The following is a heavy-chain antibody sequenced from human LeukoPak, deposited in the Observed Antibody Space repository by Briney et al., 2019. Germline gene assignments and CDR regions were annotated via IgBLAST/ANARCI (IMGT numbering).Heavy chain of an antibody. J-gene: IGHJ4*02. CDR2: IYSGGNT. CDR3: ARDGGSGLDY. V-gene: IGHV3-53*01. CDR1: GFTVSSNY. Sequence: GGSLRLSCVASGFTVSSNYMSWVRQAPGKGLEWVSFIYSGGNTYYADSVKGRFTISRDDSKNTLYLQMNSLRADDTAVYYCARDGGSGLDYWGQGTLVPVSS. D-gene: IGHD6-19*01.